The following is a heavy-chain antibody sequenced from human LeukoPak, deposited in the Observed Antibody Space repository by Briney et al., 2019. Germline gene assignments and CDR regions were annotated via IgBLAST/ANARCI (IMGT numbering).Heavy chain of an antibody. J-gene: IGHJ5*02. V-gene: IGHV4-59*12. CDR2: IYYSGST. Sequence: PSETLSLTCTVSGGSISSYYWSWIRQPPGKGLEWIGYIYYSGSTNYNPSLKSRVTISVDTSKNQFSLKLSSVTAADTAVYYCARKGQWLVEEESWFDPWGQGTLVTVSS. CDR3: ARKGQWLVEEESWFDP. D-gene: IGHD6-19*01. CDR1: GGSISSYY.